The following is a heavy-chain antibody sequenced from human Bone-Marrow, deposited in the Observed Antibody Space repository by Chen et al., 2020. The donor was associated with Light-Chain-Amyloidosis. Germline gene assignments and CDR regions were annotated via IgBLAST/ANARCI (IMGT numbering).Heavy chain of an antibody. Sequence: EVQLEQSGPEVKKPGESLKIPCKGSGYTCPNYWIGWVRQMPGKGLEWMGVIYPDDSDARYSPSFEGQVTISADKSITTAYLQWRSLKASDTAMYYCARRRDGYNFDYWGQGTLVTVSS. V-gene: IGHV5-51*01. J-gene: IGHJ4*02. CDR1: GYTCPNYW. CDR2: IYPDDSDA. CDR3: ARRRDGYNFDY. D-gene: IGHD5-12*01.